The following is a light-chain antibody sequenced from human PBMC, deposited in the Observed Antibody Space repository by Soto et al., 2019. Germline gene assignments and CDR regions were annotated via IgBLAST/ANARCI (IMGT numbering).Light chain of an antibody. V-gene: IGLV1-40*01. J-gene: IGLJ2*01. Sequence: QSVLTQPPSVSGAPGQRVTISCTGSSSNIGAGYDVHWYQQLPGTAPKLLIYGDSNRPSGVPDRFSGSKSGTSASLAITGLQAADEADYYCQSYDSSLSGVVFGGGTQLTVL. CDR2: GDS. CDR1: SSNIGAGYD. CDR3: QSYDSSLSGVV.